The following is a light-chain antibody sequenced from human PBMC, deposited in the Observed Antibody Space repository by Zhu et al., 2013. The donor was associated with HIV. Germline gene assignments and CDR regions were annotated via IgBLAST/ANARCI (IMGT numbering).Light chain of an antibody. CDR2: QDS. CDR3: QAWDGSTAL. CDR1: KLGDNF. J-gene: IGLJ2*01. Sequence: SYDLTQPPSVSVSPGQTASITCSGDKLGDNFASWYQQKPGQSPVLVIFQDSQRPSGIPERFSGSNSGNTVTLTISGTQAMDEADYYCQAWDGSTALFGGGTKLTVL. V-gene: IGLV3-1*01.